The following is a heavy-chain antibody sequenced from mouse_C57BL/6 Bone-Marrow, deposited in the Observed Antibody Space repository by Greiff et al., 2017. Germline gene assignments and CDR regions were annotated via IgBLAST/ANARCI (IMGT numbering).Heavy chain of an antibody. Sequence: VQLQQSGAELVKPGASVKISCKASGYAFSSYWMNWVKQRPGKGLEWIGQIYPGDGDTNYKGKFKGKATLTADKSSSTAYMQLSSLTSEDAAVYFCTREDLLWVRDYWGQGTTVSVAS. CDR3: TREDLLWVRDY. CDR1: GYAFSSYW. CDR2: IYPGDGDT. V-gene: IGHV1-80*01. D-gene: IGHD2-14*01. J-gene: IGHJ4*01.